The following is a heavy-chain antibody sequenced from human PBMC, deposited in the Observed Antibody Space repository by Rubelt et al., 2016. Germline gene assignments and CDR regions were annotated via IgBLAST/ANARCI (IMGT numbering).Heavy chain of an antibody. J-gene: IGHJ4*02. Sequence: QVQLVQSGAEVKKPGAPVKVSCKVSGYTLTELSMHWVRQAPGKGLEWMGWINAGNGNTKYSQKVQGRVTITRDTSASTAYMELSSLRSEDTAVYYCARGYCSGGSCYYFDYWGQGTLVTVSS. D-gene: IGHD2-15*01. CDR1: GYTLTELS. V-gene: IGHV1-3*01. CDR3: ARGYCSGGSCYYFDY. CDR2: INAGNGNT.